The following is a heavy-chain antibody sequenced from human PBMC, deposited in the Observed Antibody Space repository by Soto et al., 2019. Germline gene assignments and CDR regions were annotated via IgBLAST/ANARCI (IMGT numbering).Heavy chain of an antibody. CDR2: ISAYNGNT. CDR3: ARDFLKRVRDYYGMDV. J-gene: IGHJ6*02. Sequence: GASVKVSCKASGYTFTSYGISWVRQAPGQGLEWMGWISAYNGNTNYAQKLQGRVTMTTDTSTSTAYMELRSLRSDDTAVYYCARDFLKRVRDYYGMDVWGQGTTVTVSS. D-gene: IGHD3-10*01. V-gene: IGHV1-18*01. CDR1: GYTFTSYG.